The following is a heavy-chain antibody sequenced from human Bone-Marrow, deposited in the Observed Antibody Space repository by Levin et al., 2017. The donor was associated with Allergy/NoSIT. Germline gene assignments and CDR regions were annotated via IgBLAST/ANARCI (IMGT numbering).Heavy chain of an antibody. Sequence: GESLKISCKVSGYMFSGFYIHWVREAPGQGLEWMGWIDPHSGATNFAQTFQGRVTFTRDTSISTAYMDLSSLKYDDTAIYYCAIVLAGYLSRLDPWGQGTLVTVS. J-gene: IGHJ5*02. CDR1: GYMFSGFY. CDR2: IDPHSGAT. D-gene: IGHD3-9*01. V-gene: IGHV1-2*02. CDR3: AIVLAGYLSRLDP.